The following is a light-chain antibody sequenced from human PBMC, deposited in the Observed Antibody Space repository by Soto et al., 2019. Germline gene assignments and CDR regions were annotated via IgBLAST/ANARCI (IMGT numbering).Light chain of an antibody. CDR2: DAS. Sequence: DIQMTQSPSTLSASIGDRVTITCRASQTISIYLAWCQQKPGEAPKLLIYDASTLESGVPARFRGSGSGTEFTLTISSLQPDDFATYYCQQYSSSSPTFGQGTKVEIQ. J-gene: IGKJ1*01. CDR3: QQYSSSSPT. V-gene: IGKV1-5*01. CDR1: QTISIY.